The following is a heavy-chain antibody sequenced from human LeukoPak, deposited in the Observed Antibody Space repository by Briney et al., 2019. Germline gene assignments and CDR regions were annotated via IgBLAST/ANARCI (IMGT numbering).Heavy chain of an antibody. D-gene: IGHD3-10*01. CDR1: GFTLSGHS. J-gene: IGHJ5*02. CDR2: ISSGGSTI. CDR3: ARGSRYGLNWFDP. V-gene: IGHV3-11*04. Sequence: GGSLRLSCAATGFTLSGHSMNWIRQAPGKGLEWVSYISSGGSTIYYADSVKGRFTISRDNAKNSLYLQMNSLRAEDTAVYYCARGSRYGLNWFDPWGQGTLVTVSS.